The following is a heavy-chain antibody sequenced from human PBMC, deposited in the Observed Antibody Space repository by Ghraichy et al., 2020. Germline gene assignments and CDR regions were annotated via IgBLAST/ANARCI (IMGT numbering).Heavy chain of an antibody. Sequence: SETLSLTCTVSGGSISSSSYYWGWIRQPPGKGLEWIGSIHYSGSTYYNPSLKSRVTISVDTSKNQFSLKLSSVTAADTAVYYCGRHCPSGWGSGWYFDLWGRGTLVTVSS. CDR1: GGSISSSSYY. J-gene: IGHJ2*01. V-gene: IGHV4-39*01. CDR3: GRHCPSGWGSGWYFDL. D-gene: IGHD6-19*01. CDR2: IHYSGST.